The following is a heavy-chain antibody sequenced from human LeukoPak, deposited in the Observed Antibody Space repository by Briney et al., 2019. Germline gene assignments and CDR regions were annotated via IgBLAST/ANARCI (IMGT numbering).Heavy chain of an antibody. CDR3: ARHYLSDGILSTFDP. V-gene: IGHV4-39*01. D-gene: IGHD2-2*01. CDR1: GGSISSSPYY. CDR2: IYYRGST. Sequence: SETLSLTCTVSGGSISSSPYYWGWIRQPPGKGLEWIGTIYYRGSTYSNPSLNSRVTISLDTSKNLFSLRLRSVTAADTALYYCARHYLSDGILSTFDPWGQGTLVTVSS. J-gene: IGHJ5*02.